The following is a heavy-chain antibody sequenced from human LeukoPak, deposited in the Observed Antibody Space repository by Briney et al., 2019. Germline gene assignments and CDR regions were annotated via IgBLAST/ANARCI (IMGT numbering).Heavy chain of an antibody. Sequence: GGSLRLSCVASGFTFSSYWMHWVRQAPGKGLVWVSRINSDGSSTSYADSVKGRFTISRDNAKNTLYLQMNSLRAEDTAVYYCARVRYSSSPFDYWGQGTLVTVSS. D-gene: IGHD6-13*01. CDR1: GFTFSSYW. CDR2: INSDGSST. J-gene: IGHJ4*02. V-gene: IGHV3-74*01. CDR3: ARVRYSSSPFDY.